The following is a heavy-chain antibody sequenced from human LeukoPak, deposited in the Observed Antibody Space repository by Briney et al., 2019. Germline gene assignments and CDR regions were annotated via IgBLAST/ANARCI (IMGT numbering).Heavy chain of an antibody. V-gene: IGHV4-61*02. D-gene: IGHD1-1*01. Sequence: SETLSLTCTVSGGSISSGSYYWSWIRRPAWKGLEWIGRIYTSGSTNYNPSLKSRVTISVDTSKNQFSLKLSSVTAADTAVYYCARTNGYPTYYFDYWRQGTLVTVSS. CDR2: IYTSGST. CDR3: ARTNGYPTYYFDY. J-gene: IGHJ4*02. CDR1: GGSISSGSYY.